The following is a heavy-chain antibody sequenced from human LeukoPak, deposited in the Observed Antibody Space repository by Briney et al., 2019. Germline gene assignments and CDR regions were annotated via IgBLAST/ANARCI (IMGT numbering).Heavy chain of an antibody. V-gene: IGHV3-33*01. CDR3: ARVLFNYYNSGLNY. CDR1: GFTFSSYS. J-gene: IGHJ4*02. Sequence: GGSLRLSCAASGFTFSSYSMYWVRQAPGKGLEWVTNIWYDGSNKYYADSVKGRFTISRDNSKNTLYLQMNSLRAEDTAVYYCARVLFNYYNSGLNYWGQGTRVTVSS. CDR2: IWYDGSNK. D-gene: IGHD3-22*01.